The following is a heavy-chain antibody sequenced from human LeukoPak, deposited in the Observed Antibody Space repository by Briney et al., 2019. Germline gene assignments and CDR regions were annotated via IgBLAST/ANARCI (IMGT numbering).Heavy chain of an antibody. D-gene: IGHD1-26*01. CDR3: AKDLYYVTLTNFDY. Sequence: GGSLRLSCAASGFTFSTYTMNWVRQAPGKGLEWVSAISGSGGSTYYADSVKGRFTISRDNSKNTLYLQMNSLRAEDTAVYYCAKDLYYVTLTNFDYWGQGTLVTVSS. J-gene: IGHJ4*02. V-gene: IGHV3-23*01. CDR2: ISGSGGST. CDR1: GFTFSTYT.